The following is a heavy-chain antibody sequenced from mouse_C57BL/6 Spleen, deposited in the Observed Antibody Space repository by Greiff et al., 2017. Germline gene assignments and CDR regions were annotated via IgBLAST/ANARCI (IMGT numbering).Heavy chain of an antibody. J-gene: IGHJ4*01. D-gene: IGHD2-3*01. Sequence: QVQLQQPGAELVKPGASVKMSCKASGYTFTSYWITWVKQRPGQGLEWIGDINPCSGSTKYNEKFKSKATLTVDTSSSTSYMQLSSLASEDSAVYYCARGGYCAYYYAKDYWGQGTSVTVSS. V-gene: IGHV1-55*01. CDR2: INPCSGST. CDR3: ARGGYCAYYYAKDY. CDR1: GYTFTSYW.